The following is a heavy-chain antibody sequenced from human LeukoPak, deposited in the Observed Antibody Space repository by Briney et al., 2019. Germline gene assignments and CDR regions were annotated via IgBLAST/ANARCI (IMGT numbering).Heavy chain of an antibody. D-gene: IGHD3-10*01. J-gene: IGHJ5*02. V-gene: IGHV3-21*01. CDR1: GFTFSSYS. CDR3: ARDQFGKGNWFDP. Sequence: KTGGSLRLSCAASGFTFSSYSMTWVRQAPGKGLEWVSSISSGSDYIFYADSVKGRFTISRDNAKNSLYLQMSSLRAEDTAVYYCARDQFGKGNWFDPWGQGTLVTVSS. CDR2: ISSGSDYI.